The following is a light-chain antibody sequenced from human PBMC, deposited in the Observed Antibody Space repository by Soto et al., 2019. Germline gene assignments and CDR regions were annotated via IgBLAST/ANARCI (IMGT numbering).Light chain of an antibody. V-gene: IGKV4-1*01. J-gene: IGKJ4*01. CDR2: WAS. CDR3: PQYQHWPVT. CDR1: QSVLYSSNNV. Sequence: DIVMTQSPDSLAVSLGERATINCKSSQSVLYSSNNVVWYQQKPGQPPKLLIYWASTRESGVPDRFSGSGSGTDLTLANSSLQAEDVAVYYYPQYQHWPVTFGGGTKVAVK.